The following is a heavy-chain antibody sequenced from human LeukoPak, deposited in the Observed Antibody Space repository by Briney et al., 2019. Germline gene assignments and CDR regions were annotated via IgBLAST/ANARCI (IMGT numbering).Heavy chain of an antibody. CDR3: ARVGTMVRGVDYYYYYMDV. CDR2: IYYSGST. D-gene: IGHD3-10*01. Sequence: SETLSLTCTVSGGSISTSNYYWSWIRQPPGKGLEWIGYIYYSGSTNYNPSLKSRVTISVDTSKNQFSLKLSSVTAADTAVYYCARVGTMVRGVDYYYYYMDVWGKGTTVTISS. J-gene: IGHJ6*03. V-gene: IGHV4-61*01. CDR1: GGSISTSNYY.